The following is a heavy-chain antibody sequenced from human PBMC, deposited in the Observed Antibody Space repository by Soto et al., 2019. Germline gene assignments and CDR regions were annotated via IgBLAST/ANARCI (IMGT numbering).Heavy chain of an antibody. Sequence: QVQLQESGPGLVKPSETLSLTCTVSGGSISRYYWSWIRQPPGKGLEWIGYMYNTGSTVYNPSVKSRVTISVDTSKNQFSLKLNSVTAADTAVYYCARDRWGYCGTDCDPLDVWGQGTTVTVSS. CDR2: MYNTGST. V-gene: IGHV4-59*01. CDR1: GGSISRYY. D-gene: IGHD2-21*02. CDR3: ARDRWGYCGTDCDPLDV. J-gene: IGHJ6*02.